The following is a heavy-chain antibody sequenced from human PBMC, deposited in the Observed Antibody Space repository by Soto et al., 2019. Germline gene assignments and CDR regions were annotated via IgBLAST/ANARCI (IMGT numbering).Heavy chain of an antibody. V-gene: IGHV3-23*01. D-gene: IGHD1-1*01. CDR3: AKDLQGNWNPDY. Sequence: GGSLRLSCAASGFTFSSYAMSWVRQAPGKGLEWVSAISASGGAAYYADPVKGRFTISRDNSKNTLYVQMNSLRAEDTAVYYCAKDLQGNWNPDYWGQGTLVTVSS. CDR1: GFTFSSYA. CDR2: ISASGGAA. J-gene: IGHJ4*02.